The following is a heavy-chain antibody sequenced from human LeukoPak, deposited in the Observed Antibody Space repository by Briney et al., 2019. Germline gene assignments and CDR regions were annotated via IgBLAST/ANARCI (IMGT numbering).Heavy chain of an antibody. D-gene: IGHD3-16*01. J-gene: IGHJ6*02. Sequence: GASLRLSCSASGLTFSGYSMNWVRQAPGKGLEWVSSISSSSSYIYYADSVKGRFTISRDNAKNSLYLQMNSLRAEDTAVYYCARQMITFTRYYYGMDVWGQGTTVTVSS. CDR1: GLTFSGYS. CDR3: ARQMITFTRYYYGMDV. CDR2: ISSSSSYI. V-gene: IGHV3-21*01.